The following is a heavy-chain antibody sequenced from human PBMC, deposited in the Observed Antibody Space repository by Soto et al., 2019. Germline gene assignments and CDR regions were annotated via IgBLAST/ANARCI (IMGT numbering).Heavy chain of an antibody. V-gene: IGHV1-18*01. D-gene: IGHD3-9*01. CDR3: ATDLVISYDAFDI. CDR1: GYTFTSYG. J-gene: IGHJ3*02. CDR2: ISAYNGNT. Sequence: QVQLVQSGAEVKKPGASVKVSCKASGYTFTSYGISWVRQAPGQGLEWMGWISAYNGNTNYAQKLQGKVSMHTVTSTSTAYRERRCLRSDDTTVYYCATDLVISYDAFDIRGQGTMVHVSS.